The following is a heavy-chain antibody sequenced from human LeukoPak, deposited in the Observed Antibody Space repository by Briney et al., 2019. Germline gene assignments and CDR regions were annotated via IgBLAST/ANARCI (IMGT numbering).Heavy chain of an antibody. CDR1: GGSISSGGYY. Sequence: IPSQTLSLACTVSGGSISSGGYYWSWIRQPAGKGLEWIGRIYTSGSTNYNPSLKSRVTMSVDTSKNQFSLKLSSVTAADTAVYYCARVSMVRGAPDYYFDYWGQGTLVTVSS. D-gene: IGHD3-10*01. V-gene: IGHV4-61*02. CDR3: ARVSMVRGAPDYYFDY. CDR2: IYTSGST. J-gene: IGHJ4*02.